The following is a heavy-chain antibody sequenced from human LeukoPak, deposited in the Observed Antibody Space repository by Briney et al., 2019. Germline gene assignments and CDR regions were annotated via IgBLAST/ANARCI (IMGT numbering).Heavy chain of an antibody. V-gene: IGHV1-46*01. J-gene: IGHJ5*02. D-gene: IGHD2-2*01. Sequence: ASVKVSCKASGYTFTSYYMHWVRQAPGQGHEWMGIINPSGGSTSYAQKFQGRVTMTRDTSTSTVYMVLSSLRSEDTAVYYCARDRGGGIVVVPAAISSWFDPWGQGTLVTVSS. CDR3: ARDRGGGIVVVPAAISSWFDP. CDR1: GYTFTSYY. CDR2: INPSGGST.